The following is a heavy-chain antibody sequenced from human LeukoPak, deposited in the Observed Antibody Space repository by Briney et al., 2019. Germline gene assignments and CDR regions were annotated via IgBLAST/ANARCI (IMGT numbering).Heavy chain of an antibody. V-gene: IGHV7-4-1*02. J-gene: IGHJ6*03. CDR3: AREKWLVRNYYYYYMDV. Sequence: ASVKVSCKASGYTFTNNFMHWVRQAPGQGLEGMGWINTNTGNPTYAQGFTGRFVFSLDTSVSTECLQISSLKAEDTAVYYCAREKWLVRNYYYYYMDVWGKGTTVTVSS. CDR1: GYTFTNNF. CDR2: INTNTGNP. D-gene: IGHD6-19*01.